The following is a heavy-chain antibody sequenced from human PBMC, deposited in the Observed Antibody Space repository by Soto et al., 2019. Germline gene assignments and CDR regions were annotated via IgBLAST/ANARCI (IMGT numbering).Heavy chain of an antibody. CDR1: GDSISTFY. Sequence: PSETLSLTCTVSGDSISTFYWGWMRQSPGKELEWIGYVYYTGSTNYNPSLKSRVTISVDRSKNQFSLKLTSANAADTAVYYCASGRTLRNYADDSSYCFYFCGYWGQVTHVTYSS. D-gene: IGHD3-22*01. CDR2: VYYTGST. J-gene: IGHJ4*02. V-gene: IGHV4-59*01. CDR3: ASGRTLRNYADDSSYCFYFCGY.